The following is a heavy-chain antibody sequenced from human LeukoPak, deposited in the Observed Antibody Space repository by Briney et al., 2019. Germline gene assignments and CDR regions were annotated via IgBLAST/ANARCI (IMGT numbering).Heavy chain of an antibody. D-gene: IGHD6-19*01. CDR1: GYTFPRFW. J-gene: IGHJ4*02. Sequence: HGESLQISCKGSGYTFPRFWIGWVRPRPGKGLELMGIIYPGYSDTRYSPSFQGQVTISADKSLSTAYLQWNSLKASDTAMYYCARQSSGWYKDSPPSFYYFDYWGQGTLVTVSS. CDR3: ARQSSGWYKDSPPSFYYFDY. V-gene: IGHV5-51*01. CDR2: IYPGYSDT.